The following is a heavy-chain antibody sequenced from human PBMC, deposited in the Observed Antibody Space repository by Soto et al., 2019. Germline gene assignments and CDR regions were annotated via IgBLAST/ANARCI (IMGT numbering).Heavy chain of an antibody. J-gene: IGHJ6*03. CDR3: ARVPYCSSTSCYYYYYYYMDV. CDR2: INHSGST. V-gene: IGHV4-34*01. D-gene: IGHD2-2*01. CDR1: GGSFSGYY. Sequence: SETLSLTCAVYGGSFSGYYWSWIRQPPGKGLEWIGEINHSGSTNYNPSLKSRVTISVDTSKNQFSLKLSSVTAADTAVHYCARVPYCSSTSCYYYYYYYMDVWGKGTTVTVSS.